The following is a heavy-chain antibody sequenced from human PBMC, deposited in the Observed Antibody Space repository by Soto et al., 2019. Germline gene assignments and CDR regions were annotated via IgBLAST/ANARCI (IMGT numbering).Heavy chain of an antibody. CDR1: GGSVNSYY. V-gene: IGHV4-59*02. J-gene: IGHJ4*02. CDR2: IFYSGST. CDR3: AIVFPSYCGGDCAYFDS. D-gene: IGHD2-21*02. Sequence: QVQLQESGPGLVRPSETLSLTCTVSGGSVNSYYWSWIRQTPGKGPEWIGYIFYSGSTNSNPSLKSRASMSVDMSKNQFSLRLSSLTAADTAVYYCAIVFPSYCGGDCAYFDSWGQGILVTVSS.